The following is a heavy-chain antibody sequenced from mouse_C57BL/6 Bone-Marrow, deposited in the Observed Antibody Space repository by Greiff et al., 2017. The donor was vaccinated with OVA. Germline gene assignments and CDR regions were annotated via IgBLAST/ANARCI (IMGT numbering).Heavy chain of an antibody. CDR1: GFTFTDYF. V-gene: IGHV1-36*01. J-gene: IGHJ2*01. CDR2: VYPYYGGT. D-gene: IGHD2-14*01. Sequence: EVQLQQSGPVLVKPGPSVKISCKASGFTFTDYFLRVKQSHGKSLEWIGLVYPYYGGTSYNQKFKGKATLTVDTSSSTAYMELNSLTSEDSAVYYCARGGIGGFFFDYWGQGTTLTVSS. CDR3: ARGGIGGFFFDY.